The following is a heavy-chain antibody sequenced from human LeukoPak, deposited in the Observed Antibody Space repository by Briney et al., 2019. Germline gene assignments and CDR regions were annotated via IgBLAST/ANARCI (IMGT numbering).Heavy chain of an antibody. CDR3: AKDMYGLGRYYYYYGMDV. Sequence: GSLRLSCAASGFTFDDYTMHWVRQAPGKGLEWVSLISWDGGSTYYADSVKGRFTISRDNSKNSLYLQMNSPRTEDTALYYCAKDMYGLGRYYYYYGMDVWGQGTTVTVSS. V-gene: IGHV3-43*01. D-gene: IGHD7-27*01. CDR1: GFTFDDYT. J-gene: IGHJ6*02. CDR2: ISWDGGST.